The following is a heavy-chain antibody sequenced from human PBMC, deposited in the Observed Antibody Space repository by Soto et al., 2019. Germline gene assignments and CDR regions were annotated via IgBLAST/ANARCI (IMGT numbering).Heavy chain of an antibody. V-gene: IGHV1-18*01. Sequence: QVQLVQSGAEVKKPGASVKVSCKASGYTFTSYGISWVRQAPGQGLEWMGWISAYNGNTNYAQKLQGRVTMTTDTSTSTAYMELRSLRSDDTAVYYCARDPDTYYDFWSGWYYYCGMDVWGQGTTVTVSS. CDR1: GYTFTSYG. CDR3: ARDPDTYYDFWSGWYYYCGMDV. J-gene: IGHJ6*02. D-gene: IGHD3-3*01. CDR2: ISAYNGNT.